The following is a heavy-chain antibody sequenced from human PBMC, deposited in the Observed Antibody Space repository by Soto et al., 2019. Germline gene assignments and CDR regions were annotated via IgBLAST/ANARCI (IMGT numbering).Heavy chain of an antibody. CDR1: GSTFNNFA. D-gene: IGHD3-16*01. Sequence: QVVLLQSGAEVKEPGSSVRVSCQVSGSTFNNFAFSWVRQAPGHGPEWMGGIVVDSNTAEYSQRFQDRVTITADTYTDTIYMELGSLTFEDTAVYYCERAIKRGEVNYYFDFWGQGTLVTVSS. J-gene: IGHJ4*02. CDR2: IVVDSNTA. CDR3: ERAIKRGEVNYYFDF. V-gene: IGHV1-69*06.